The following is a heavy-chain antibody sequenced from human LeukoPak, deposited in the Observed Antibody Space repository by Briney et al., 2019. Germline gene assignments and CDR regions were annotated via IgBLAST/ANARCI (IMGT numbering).Heavy chain of an antibody. CDR3: ARTPGGVGGGNDY. J-gene: IGHJ4*02. V-gene: IGHV4-59*01. D-gene: IGHD3-16*01. CDR1: GGSISSYY. Sequence: PSETLSLTCTVSGGSISSYYWSWVRQPPGKGLEWIGYIYYSGSTNYNPSLKSRVTISVDTSKNQFSLKLSSVTAADTAVYYCARTPGGVGGGNDYWGQGTLVTVSS. CDR2: IYYSGST.